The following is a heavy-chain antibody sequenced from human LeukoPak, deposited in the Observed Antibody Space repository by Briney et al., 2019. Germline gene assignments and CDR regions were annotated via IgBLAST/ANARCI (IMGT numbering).Heavy chain of an antibody. CDR3: ARDPDEISGSYFDY. V-gene: IGHV4-59*01. Sequence: SETLSLTCAVYGGSFSGYYWSWIRQPPGKGLEWIGYIYYSGSTNYNPSLKSRVTISVDTSKNQFPLKLSSVTAADTAVYYCARDPDEISGSYFDYWGQGTLVTVSS. CDR1: GGSFSGYY. D-gene: IGHD1-26*01. CDR2: IYYSGST. J-gene: IGHJ4*02.